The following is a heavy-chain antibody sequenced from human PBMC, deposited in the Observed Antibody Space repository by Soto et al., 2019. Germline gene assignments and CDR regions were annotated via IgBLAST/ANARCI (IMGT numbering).Heavy chain of an antibody. J-gene: IGHJ4*02. V-gene: IGHV3-7*01. D-gene: IGHD3-16*01. Sequence: PGGSLRLSCAGSGFIFNNYWMSWDRQAPGKGLEWVATIKEDGSEKYYVDSVKGRFSIFRDNARNSLYLQMNSLRAEDTAVYYCARASETFWGRGTLVTVSS. CDR2: IKEDGSEK. CDR3: ARASETF. CDR1: GFIFNNYW.